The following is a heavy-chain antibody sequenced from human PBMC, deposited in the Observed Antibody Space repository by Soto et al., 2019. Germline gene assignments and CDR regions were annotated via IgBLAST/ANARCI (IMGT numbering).Heavy chain of an antibody. J-gene: IGHJ4*02. D-gene: IGHD6-19*01. CDR2: MNISSSYI. V-gene: IGHV3-21*01. Sequence: GGSLTLSCAASGFTFSSYRMNWVRQAPGKGLEWVSSMNISSSYIYYSYSVKGRFTISRDNAKNSLYLQMNRLRAEDTAVYYCAGGSASGWYGASWAQGTLVTVS. CDR1: GFTFSSYR. CDR3: AGGSASGWYGAS.